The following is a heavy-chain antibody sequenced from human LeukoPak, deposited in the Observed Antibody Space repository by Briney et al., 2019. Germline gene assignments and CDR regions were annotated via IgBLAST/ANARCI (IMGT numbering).Heavy chain of an antibody. CDR2: ISYDGSNK. Sequence: GGSLRLSCAASGFTFSSYGMHWVRQAPGKGLEWVAVISYDGSNKYYADSVKVRFTISRDNSNNTLYLQMNSLRAEDTAVYYCAKVGQIAVADNNWFDPWGQGTLVTVSS. V-gene: IGHV3-30*18. CDR3: AKVGQIAVADNNWFDP. J-gene: IGHJ5*02. CDR1: GFTFSSYG. D-gene: IGHD6-19*01.